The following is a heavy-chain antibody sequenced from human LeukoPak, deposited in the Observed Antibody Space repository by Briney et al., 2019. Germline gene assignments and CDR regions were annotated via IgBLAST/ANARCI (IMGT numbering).Heavy chain of an antibody. CDR3: ARQIQLWGSFDY. Sequence: SETLSLTCTVSGGSISSYYWSWIRQPPGKGREWIGYIYYSGSTNYNPSLKSGVTISVDTSKNQFSLKLSSVTAADTAVYYCARQIQLWGSFDYWGQGTLVTVSS. V-gene: IGHV4-59*01. D-gene: IGHD5-18*01. CDR2: IYYSGST. J-gene: IGHJ4*02. CDR1: GGSISSYY.